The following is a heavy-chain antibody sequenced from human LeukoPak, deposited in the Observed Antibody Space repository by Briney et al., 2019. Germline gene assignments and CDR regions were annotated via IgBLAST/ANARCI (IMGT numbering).Heavy chain of an antibody. D-gene: IGHD3-22*01. CDR3: ARHGPHYYDSSGYLDY. J-gene: IGHJ4*02. CDR1: GGSISSYY. Sequence: SETLSLTCTVSGGSISSYYWSWIRQPPGKGLEWIGNNDYSGGTNYNPSLKSRVTISVDTSKNQFSLKLSSVTAADTAVYYCARHGPHYYDSSGYLDYWGQGALVTVSS. V-gene: IGHV4-59*01. CDR2: NDYSGGT.